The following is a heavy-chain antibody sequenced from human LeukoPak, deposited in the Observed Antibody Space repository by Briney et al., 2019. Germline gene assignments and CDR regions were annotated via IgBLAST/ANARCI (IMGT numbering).Heavy chain of an antibody. D-gene: IGHD3-10*01. Sequence: ASVKVSCKASGYTFTGYYMHWVRQAPGQGLEWMGWINSNSGGTNYAQKFQGRVTMTRDTSISTAYMELSRLRSDDTAVYYCARDPTMVRGVIVYGMDVWGQGTTVTVSS. CDR1: GYTFTGYY. CDR3: ARDPTMVRGVIVYGMDV. CDR2: INSNSGGT. V-gene: IGHV1-2*02. J-gene: IGHJ6*02.